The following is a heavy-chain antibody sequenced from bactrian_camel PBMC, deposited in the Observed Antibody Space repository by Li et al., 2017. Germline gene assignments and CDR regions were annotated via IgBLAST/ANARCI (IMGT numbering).Heavy chain of an antibody. CDR1: GFDYNSYC. Sequence: HVQLVESGGGSVQAGGSLTLSCVASGFDYNSYCMGWFRQSPGEDREGVAAIGSDGNTIYPSSVKGRFTIYKDNTKNTLLLQMTSLKPEDTGMYYCAAETALCYSDYVWDSDFRIWGQGTQVTVS. J-gene: IGHJ6*01. CDR3: AAETALCYSDYVWDSDFRI. V-gene: IGHV3S55*01. D-gene: IGHD4*01. CDR2: IGSDGNT.